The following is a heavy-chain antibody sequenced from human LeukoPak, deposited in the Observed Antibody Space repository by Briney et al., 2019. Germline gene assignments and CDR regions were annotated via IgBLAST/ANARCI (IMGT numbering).Heavy chain of an antibody. Sequence: PGGSLRLSCAASGFTFNNDAMTWVRQAPGKRREWVSGISGSGTTTYYADSVKGRFPISSDNSKNTLYLQMNSLRAEDTAVYYCAKSKFATSGYDGSLDCWGQGTLVTVSS. CDR1: GFTFNNDA. V-gene: IGHV3-23*01. J-gene: IGHJ4*02. CDR3: AKSKFATSGYDGSLDC. CDR2: ISGSGTTT. D-gene: IGHD5-12*01.